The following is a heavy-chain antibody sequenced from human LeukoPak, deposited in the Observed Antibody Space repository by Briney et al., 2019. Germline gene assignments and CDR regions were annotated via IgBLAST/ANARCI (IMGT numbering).Heavy chain of an antibody. V-gene: IGHV3-21*01. Sequence: GGSLRLSCAASGFTFSSYSMNWVRQAPGKGLEWVSSISSSSSYIYYADSVKGRFTISRDNSKNTLYLQMNTLRAEDTAVYYCARGGNVPFDNWGQGTLVTVSS. D-gene: IGHD4-23*01. CDR1: GFTFSSYS. CDR2: ISSSSSYI. CDR3: ARGGNVPFDN. J-gene: IGHJ4*02.